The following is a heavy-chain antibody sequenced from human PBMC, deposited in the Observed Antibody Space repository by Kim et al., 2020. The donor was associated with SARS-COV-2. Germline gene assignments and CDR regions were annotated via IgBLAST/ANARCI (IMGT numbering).Heavy chain of an antibody. J-gene: IGHJ6*02. Sequence: LKSRVTISVDTSKNQFSLKLSSVTAADTAVYYCARGGIAARYYYYYGMDVWGQGTTVTVSS. CDR3: ARGGIAARYYYYYGMDV. D-gene: IGHD6-6*01. V-gene: IGHV4-31*02.